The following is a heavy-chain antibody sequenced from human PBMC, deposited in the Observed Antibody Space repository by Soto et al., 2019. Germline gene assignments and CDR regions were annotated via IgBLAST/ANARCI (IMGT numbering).Heavy chain of an antibody. CDR2: ISSSSSYI. CDR1: GFTFSSYS. D-gene: IGHD2-15*01. CDR3: AREVVVAANWFLDY. Sequence: GGSLRLSCAASGFTFSSYSMNWVRQAPGKGLEWVSSISSSSSYIYYADSVKGRFTISRDNAKNSLYLQMNSLRAEDTAVYYCAREVVVAANWFLDYWGQGTLVTVSS. V-gene: IGHV3-21*01. J-gene: IGHJ4*02.